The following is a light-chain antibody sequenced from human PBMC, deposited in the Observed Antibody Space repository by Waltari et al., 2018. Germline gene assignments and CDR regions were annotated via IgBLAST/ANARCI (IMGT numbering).Light chain of an antibody. V-gene: IGLV3-16*01. CDR3: LSADSSSTYV. J-gene: IGLJ1*01. Sequence: SCELTQPPSVSVSLGQMARITCSGEALPKKFAYWHQQKPGQFPVLVIYKDNERPSGIPERFSGSSSGTMVPLTISGVQAEDEADYYCLSADSSSTYVFGTGTEVTV. CDR1: ALPKKF. CDR2: KDN.